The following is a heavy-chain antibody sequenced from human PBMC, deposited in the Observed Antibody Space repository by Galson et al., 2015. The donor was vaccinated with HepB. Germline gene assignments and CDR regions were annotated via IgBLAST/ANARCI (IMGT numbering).Heavy chain of an antibody. CDR3: ATNAGRGVVFES. CDR2: INPLFQAR. Sequence: SVKVSCKASGGTYFSQPISWVRQAPGHGPEWLGEINPLFQARNYAQNFQGRVAISADRSTSTAYLELSSLTSEDTAVYYCATNAGRGVVFESWGQGTLVTVSS. D-gene: IGHD3-10*01. V-gene: IGHV1-69*06. J-gene: IGHJ4*02. CDR1: GGTYFSQP.